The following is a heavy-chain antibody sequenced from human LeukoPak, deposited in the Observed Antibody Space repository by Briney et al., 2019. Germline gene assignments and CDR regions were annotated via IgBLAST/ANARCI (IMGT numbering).Heavy chain of an antibody. CDR3: ARVAGWHWFDP. CDR1: GFRFNSYG. V-gene: IGHV3-23*01. Sequence: GGSLRLSCAASGFRFNSYGMTWVRQAPGRGLEWVSSIRPSGDNTYYGDSVKGRFTISRDNSKNTVYLQMNNMRVDDAAVYYCARVAGWHWFDPWGQGTLVTVSS. CDR2: IRPSGDNT. J-gene: IGHJ5*02. D-gene: IGHD6-19*01.